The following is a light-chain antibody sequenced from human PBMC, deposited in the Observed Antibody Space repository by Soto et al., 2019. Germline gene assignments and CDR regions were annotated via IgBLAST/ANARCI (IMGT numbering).Light chain of an antibody. CDR3: TSYTSSRTWV. CDR1: SSDVGSYNR. J-gene: IGLJ3*02. Sequence: QSALTQPPSVSGSPGQSVTISCTGTSSDVGSYNRVSWYQQPPGTAPKLMISEVTNRPSGVPNRFSASKSGNTASLTISGLQAEDEADYYCTSYTSSRTWVFGGGTKLTVL. CDR2: EVT. V-gene: IGLV2-18*02.